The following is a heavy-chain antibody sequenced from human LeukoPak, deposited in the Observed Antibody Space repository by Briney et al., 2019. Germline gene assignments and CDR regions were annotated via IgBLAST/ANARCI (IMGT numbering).Heavy chain of an antibody. J-gene: IGHJ4*02. Sequence: ASVKVSCKVSGYTLTELSMHWVRQAPGKGLEWMGGFDPEDGETIYAQKFQGRVTMTRDTSISTAYMELSRLRSDDTAVYYCARGTSVDYWGQGTLVTVSS. D-gene: IGHD2-2*01. CDR2: FDPEDGET. V-gene: IGHV1-24*01. CDR3: ARGTSVDY. CDR1: GYTLTELS.